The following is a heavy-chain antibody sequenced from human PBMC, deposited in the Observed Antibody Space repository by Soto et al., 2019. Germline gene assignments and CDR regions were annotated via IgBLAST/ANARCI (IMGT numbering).Heavy chain of an antibody. CDR2: IYHSGNT. D-gene: IGHD3-10*01. CDR1: GASIITDNW. V-gene: IGHV4-4*02. CDR3: ARASVSSKLRGVVIN. Sequence: HVQLQESGPGLVKPSATLSLTCALSGASIITDNWWSWVRQPPGKEMEWIGEIYHSGNTNFNPSVKSRVTISVDTSKNQFSLTVSSVTAADTTIYFCARASVSSKLRGVVINWGQGTLVTVSS. J-gene: IGHJ4*02.